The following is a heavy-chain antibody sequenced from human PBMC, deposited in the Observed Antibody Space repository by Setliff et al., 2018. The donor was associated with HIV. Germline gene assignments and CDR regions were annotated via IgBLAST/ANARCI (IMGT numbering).Heavy chain of an antibody. CDR1: RSTFNSHT. CDR2: IIPLLGVA. V-gene: IGHV1-69*02. D-gene: IGHD3-3*01. Sequence: SVQVSCKASRSTFNSHTINWVRQAPGQGLDWMGRIIPLLGVANYEQRFQGKVTITADKSTSTAYMELTSLRLDATAMYYCVRGVQSPPHYSYYYMDVWGEGTMVTVSS. J-gene: IGHJ6*03. CDR3: VRGVQSPPHYSYYYMDV.